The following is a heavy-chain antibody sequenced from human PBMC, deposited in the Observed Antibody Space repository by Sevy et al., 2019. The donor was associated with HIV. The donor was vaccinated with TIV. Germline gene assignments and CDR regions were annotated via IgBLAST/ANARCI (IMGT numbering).Heavy chain of an antibody. D-gene: IGHD6-13*01. J-gene: IGHJ4*02. CDR2: INTNTGNP. Sequence: ASVKVSCKASGYTFTSYAMNWVRQAPGQGLEWMGWINTNTGNPTYAQGFTGRFVFSLDTSVSTAYLQISSLKAGDTAVYYCARAGWQQLAYYFDYWGQGTLVTVSS. V-gene: IGHV7-4-1*02. CDR1: GYTFTSYA. CDR3: ARAGWQQLAYYFDY.